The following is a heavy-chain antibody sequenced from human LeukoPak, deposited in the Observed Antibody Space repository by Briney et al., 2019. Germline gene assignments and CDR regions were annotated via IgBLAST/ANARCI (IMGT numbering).Heavy chain of an antibody. CDR1: GYTFTSYG. V-gene: IGHV1-18*01. CDR2: ISAYNGNT. J-gene: IGHJ4*02. Sequence: ASVKVSCKASGYTFTSYGISWVLQAPGQGLEWMGWISAYNGNTNYAQKLQGRVTMTTDTSTSTAYMELRSLRSDDTAVYYCARYGSGSYYNVFMMDYWGQGTLVTVSS. CDR3: ARYGSGSYYNVFMMDY. D-gene: IGHD3-10*01.